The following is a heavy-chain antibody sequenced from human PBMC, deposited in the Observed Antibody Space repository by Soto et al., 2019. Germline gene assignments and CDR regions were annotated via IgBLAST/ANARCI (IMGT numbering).Heavy chain of an antibody. J-gene: IGHJ4*01. CDR1: GYTFTGYY. CDR3: ARVNVVVVAATREYYFDY. V-gene: IGHV1-2*02. CDR2: INPNSGGT. Sequence: ASVKVSCKASGYTFTGYYMHWVRQAPGQGLEWMGWINPNSGGTNYAQKFQGRVTMTRDTSISTAFMELSRLRSDDTAVYYCARVNVVVVAATREYYFDYWG. D-gene: IGHD2-15*01.